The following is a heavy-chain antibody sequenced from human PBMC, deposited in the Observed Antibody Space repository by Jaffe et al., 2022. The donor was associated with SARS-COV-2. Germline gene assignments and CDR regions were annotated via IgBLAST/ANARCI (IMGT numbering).Heavy chain of an antibody. Sequence: QVQLVQSGAEVKKPGASVKVSCKASGYTFTSYDINWVRQATGQGLEWMGWMNPNSGNTGYAQKFQGRVTMTRNTSISTAYMELSSLRSEDTAVYYCARVRGYCSGGSCSYDGFDPWGQGTLVTVSS. D-gene: IGHD2-15*01. CDR3: ARVRGYCSGGSCSYDGFDP. CDR1: GYTFTSYD. V-gene: IGHV1-8*01. J-gene: IGHJ5*02. CDR2: MNPNSGNT.